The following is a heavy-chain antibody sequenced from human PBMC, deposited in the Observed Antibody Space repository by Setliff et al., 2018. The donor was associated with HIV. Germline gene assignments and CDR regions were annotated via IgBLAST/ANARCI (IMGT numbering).Heavy chain of an antibody. CDR1: GYTFSSYY. D-gene: IGHD3-10*01. V-gene: IGHV1-46*01. CDR3: ARGSDSGSYSYCYGMDV. J-gene: IGHJ6*02. CDR2: INPSGGST. Sequence: ASVKVSCKASGYTFSSYYMHWVRQAPGQGLEWMGIINPSGGSTAYPQKFQGRVTMTRDTSTSTAYMELNSLRSEDTAVYYCARGSDSGSYSYCYGMDVWGQGTTVTVS.